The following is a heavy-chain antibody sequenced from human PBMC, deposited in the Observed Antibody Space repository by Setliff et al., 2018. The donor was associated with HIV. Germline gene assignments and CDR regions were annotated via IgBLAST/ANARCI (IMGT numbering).Heavy chain of an antibody. D-gene: IGHD6-13*01. J-gene: IGHJ4*02. CDR1: GYIFTQYA. Sequence: ASVKVSCKTSGYIFTQYAVHWVRQAPGQRLEWMGWINGGNGKTKYSQKFQGRVTFTRDTSTTTAYMEVSSLRSEDTAVYFCAREYHIAPAGTRVANYFDYWGQGTLVTVSS. CDR2: INGGNGKT. V-gene: IGHV1-3*01. CDR3: AREYHIAPAGTRVANYFDY.